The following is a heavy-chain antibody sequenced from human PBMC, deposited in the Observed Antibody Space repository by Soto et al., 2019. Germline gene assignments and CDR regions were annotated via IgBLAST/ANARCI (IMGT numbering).Heavy chain of an antibody. CDR3: ARDGDGRMTTNPYYYNGMDV. CDR1: GGSISSYY. Sequence: SETLSLTCTVSGGSISSYYWSWIRQPAGKGLEWIGRIYTTGSTNYNPSLKSRVTMSVDTSKNQFSLKLSSVTAAETAVYYCARDGDGRMTTNPYYYNGMDVWGPGTTVTVSS. V-gene: IGHV4-4*07. J-gene: IGHJ6*02. CDR2: IYTTGST. D-gene: IGHD4-4*01.